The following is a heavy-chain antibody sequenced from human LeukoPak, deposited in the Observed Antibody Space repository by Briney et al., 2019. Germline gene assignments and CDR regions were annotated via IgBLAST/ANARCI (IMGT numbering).Heavy chain of an antibody. Sequence: GGSLRLSWAASGFTFSNYWVSWVRQAPGEGLEWVANIKQDGSDKFYVDSVKGRFTISRDNAKNSLSLQMNSLRGEDTGVYYCATYLQSGPIDSWGQGTLVTVSS. CDR1: GFTFSNYW. J-gene: IGHJ4*02. D-gene: IGHD2/OR15-2a*01. V-gene: IGHV3-7*01. CDR3: ATYLQSGPIDS. CDR2: IKQDGSDK.